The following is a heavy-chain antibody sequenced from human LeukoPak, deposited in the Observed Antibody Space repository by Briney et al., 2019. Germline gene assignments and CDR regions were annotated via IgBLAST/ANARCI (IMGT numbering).Heavy chain of an antibody. D-gene: IGHD1-7*01. J-gene: IGHJ4*02. CDR1: GVSISTYY. V-gene: IGHV4-59*01. CDR2: IYNSGST. Sequence: SETLSLTCSVSGVSISTYYWSWVRQPPGEGLEWIGYIYNSGSTIYNPSLKSRATISADTSKNQFSLQLSSVTAADTAVYYCVRDRELNYWGQGTLVTVSS. CDR3: VRDRELNY.